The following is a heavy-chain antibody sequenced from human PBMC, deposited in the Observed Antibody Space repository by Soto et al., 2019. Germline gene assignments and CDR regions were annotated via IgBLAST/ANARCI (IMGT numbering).Heavy chain of an antibody. V-gene: IGHV1-18*01. CDR2: ISAYNGNT. D-gene: IGHD1-1*01. J-gene: IGHJ3*02. CDR3: ARECRNVFCAFDI. CDR1: GYTFTSYG. Sequence: ASVKVSCKASGYTFTSYGISWVRQAPGQGLEWMGWISAYNGNTNDAQKFQGRVTMTTDTSTSTAYMERRSLRADDTAVYYCARECRNVFCAFDIWGQGTMVTVSS.